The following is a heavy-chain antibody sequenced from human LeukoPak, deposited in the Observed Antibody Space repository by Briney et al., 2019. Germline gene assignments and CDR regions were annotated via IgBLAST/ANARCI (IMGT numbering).Heavy chain of an antibody. Sequence: GASVNVSCKASGYTFTSYVISWVGQAPGQGVEWMGWISAYNGNTNYGQKLKGRVTMTTDTSSSTAYMELRSLRSDDTAVYYCAREHIVVVPAAISYYYGMDVWGQGTTVTVSS. D-gene: IGHD2-2*01. V-gene: IGHV1-18*01. CDR1: GYTFTSYV. CDR2: ISAYNGNT. J-gene: IGHJ6*02. CDR3: AREHIVVVPAAISYYYGMDV.